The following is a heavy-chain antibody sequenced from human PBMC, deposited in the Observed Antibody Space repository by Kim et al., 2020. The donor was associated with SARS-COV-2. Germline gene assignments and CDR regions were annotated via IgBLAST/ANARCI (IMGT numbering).Heavy chain of an antibody. CDR2: IYPGDSDT. CDR3: SRAYGYGYSFYFDS. D-gene: IGHD5-18*01. J-gene: IGHJ4*02. CDR1: GYTFTTYW. Sequence: GESLKISCKVSGYTFTTYWIGWVRQMPGKGLECMGIIYPGDSDTRYSPSFQGQVTISADKSISTAYLQWSSLKASDSAMYYCSRAYGYGYSFYFDSWGQGTLVTVSS. V-gene: IGHV5-51*01.